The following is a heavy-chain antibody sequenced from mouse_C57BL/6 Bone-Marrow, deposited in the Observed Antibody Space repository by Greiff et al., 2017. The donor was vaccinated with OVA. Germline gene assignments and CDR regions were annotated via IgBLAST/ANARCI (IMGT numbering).Heavy chain of an antibody. Sequence: VQLQQSGAELARPGASVKMSCKASGYTFTSYTIHWVKQRPGQGLEWIGYIDPTNDYTNYNQKFKGKATLTADKSSSTAYMQLSSLTSEDSAVYYCTRVYYYDYWGQGTTITVSS. CDR2: IDPTNDYT. CDR1: GYTFTSYT. CDR3: TRVYYYDY. V-gene: IGHV1-4*01. J-gene: IGHJ2*01.